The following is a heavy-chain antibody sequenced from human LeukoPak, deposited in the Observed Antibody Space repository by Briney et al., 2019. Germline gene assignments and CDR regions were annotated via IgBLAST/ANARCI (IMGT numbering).Heavy chain of an antibody. D-gene: IGHD2-15*01. V-gene: IGHV1-18*01. CDR3: AGAGSKYCSGGSCYSV. CDR2: ISAYNGNT. CDR1: GYTFTSYG. Sequence: ASVKVSCKASGYTFTSYGISWVRQAPGQGLEWMGWISAYNGNTNYAQKLQGRVTMTTDTSTSTAYMELRGLRSDDTAVYYCAGAGSKYCSGGSCYSVWGQGTLVTVSS. J-gene: IGHJ4*02.